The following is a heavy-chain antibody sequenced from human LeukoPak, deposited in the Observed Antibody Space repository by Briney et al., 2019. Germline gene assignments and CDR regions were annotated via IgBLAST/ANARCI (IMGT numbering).Heavy chain of an antibody. CDR3: AGFLVPDY. CDR1: GFIFEDYG. J-gene: IGHJ4*02. CDR2: IYSGGST. V-gene: IGHV3-66*01. Sequence: GGSLRLSCAASGFIFEDYGMSWVRQAPGKGLEWVSVIYSGGSTYYADSVKGRFTISRDNSKNTLYLQMDSLRAEDTAVYYCAGFLVPDYWGQGTLVTVSS. D-gene: IGHD2/OR15-2a*01.